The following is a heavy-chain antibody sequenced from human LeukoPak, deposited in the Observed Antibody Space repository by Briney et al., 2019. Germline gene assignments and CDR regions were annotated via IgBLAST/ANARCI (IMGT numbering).Heavy chain of an antibody. V-gene: IGHV4-61*02. J-gene: IGHJ5*02. Sequence: PSETLSLTCTVSGGSISSGSYYWSWVRQPAGKGLEWIGRIYTSGSTNYNPSLKSRVTISVDTSKNQFSLKLSSVTAADTAVYYCARFGIAARPGSRKVNWFDPWGQGTLVTVSS. CDR2: IYTSGST. CDR3: ARFGIAARPGSRKVNWFDP. D-gene: IGHD6-6*01. CDR1: GGSISSGSYY.